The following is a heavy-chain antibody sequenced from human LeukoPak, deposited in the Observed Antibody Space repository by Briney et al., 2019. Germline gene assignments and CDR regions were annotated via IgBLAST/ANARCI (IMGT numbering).Heavy chain of an antibody. D-gene: IGHD6-13*01. CDR3: AREWIGIAAAGTPRY. CDR1: GYSFNTYY. J-gene: IGHJ4*02. V-gene: IGHV7-4-1*02. CDR2: INTNTGNP. Sequence: ASVKVSCKASGYSFNTYYMNWVRQAPGQGLEWMGWINTNTGNPTYAQGFTGRFVFSLDASVSTAYLQISSLKAEDTAVYYCAREWIGIAAAGTPRYWGQGTLVTVSS.